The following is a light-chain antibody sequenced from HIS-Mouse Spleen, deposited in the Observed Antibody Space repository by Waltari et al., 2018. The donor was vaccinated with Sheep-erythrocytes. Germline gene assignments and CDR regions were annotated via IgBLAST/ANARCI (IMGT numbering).Light chain of an antibody. Sequence: QSALTQPVSVSGSPGPSITISCTGTSSDVGGYTSVSWYQQHPGKAPKLMIYEVSNRPSGVSNRFSGSKSGNTASLTISGLQAEDEADYYCSSYTSSSTVVFGGGTKLTVL. CDR1: SSDVGGYTS. CDR2: EVS. V-gene: IGLV2-14*01. J-gene: IGLJ2*01. CDR3: SSYTSSSTVV.